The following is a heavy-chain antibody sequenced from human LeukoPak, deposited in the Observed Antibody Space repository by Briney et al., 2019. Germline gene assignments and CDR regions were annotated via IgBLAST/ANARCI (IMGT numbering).Heavy chain of an antibody. J-gene: IGHJ5*02. V-gene: IGHV4-39*02. CDR3: ARGLYYYDSSGYAHP. D-gene: IGHD3-22*01. CDR2: IYYSGDT. CDR1: GGSITSPENY. Sequence: SETLSLTCTVSGGSITSPENYWGWVRQPPGKGLEWIGNIYYSGDTYYNSSLRSRVTLSVDTSQNHFSLRLTSMTAADTAVYYCARGLYYYDSSGYAHPWGQGTLVTVSS.